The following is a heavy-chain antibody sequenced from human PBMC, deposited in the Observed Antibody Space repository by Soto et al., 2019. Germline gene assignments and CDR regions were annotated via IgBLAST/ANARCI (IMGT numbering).Heavy chain of an antibody. CDR1: GDSFSSGDYY. D-gene: IGHD2-15*01. V-gene: IGHV4-30-4*01. CDR2: IYYSGST. CDR3: ATLPTVDHEAFEI. J-gene: IGHJ3*02. Sequence: QVQLQESGPGLVKPSQTLSLTCTVSGDSFSSGDYYWSWIRQPPGKGLEWIGYIYYSGSTYYNPSLTPRVTISVDTSKTQFSLKLRSVTAAASAVYFCATLPTVDHEAFEIWGQGTMVTVSS.